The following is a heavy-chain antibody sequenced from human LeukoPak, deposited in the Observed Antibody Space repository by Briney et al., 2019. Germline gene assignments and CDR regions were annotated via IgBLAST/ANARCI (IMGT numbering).Heavy chain of an antibody. CDR3: ARDGEVRQGHCTTTSCPVDY. CDR1: GYTFTAYS. V-gene: IGHV1-2*02. Sequence: ASVKVSCKASGYTFTAYSMHWVRQAPRQGLEYMGWINPNSGDTNYAQKFQGRVTMTRDTSMSTAYMELSGLRFDDTAVYYCARDGEVRQGHCTTTSCPVDYWGQGTLITVSS. D-gene: IGHD2-2*01. J-gene: IGHJ4*02. CDR2: INPNSGDT.